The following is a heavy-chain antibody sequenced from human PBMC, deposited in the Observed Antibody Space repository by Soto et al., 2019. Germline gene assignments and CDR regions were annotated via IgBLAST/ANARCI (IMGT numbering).Heavy chain of an antibody. Sequence: SLKVSCQASGGTFSSYAISWVRQAPGQGLEWMGGIIPIFGTANYAQKFQGRVTITADKSTSTAYMELSSLRSEYTAVYYCARDKVEMATISFSSPPGGPFDIWGQGTMV. CDR3: ARDKVEMATISFSSPPGGPFDI. D-gene: IGHD5-12*01. V-gene: IGHV1-69*06. CDR1: GGTFSSYA. CDR2: IIPIFGTA. J-gene: IGHJ3*02.